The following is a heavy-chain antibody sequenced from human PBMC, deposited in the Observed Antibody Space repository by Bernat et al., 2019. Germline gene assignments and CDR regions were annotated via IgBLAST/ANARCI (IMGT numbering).Heavy chain of an antibody. D-gene: IGHD2-15*01. CDR3: ARGDCSGGTCKTIWFDP. CDR1: GFTFKNYW. CDR2: IKGDGSLT. Sequence: VQLVESGGGLVQPGGSLTLSCVGSGFTFKNYWMTWVRQAPGKGPEWVANIKGDGSLTYYGESVKGRFTISRDNAKNSLYLQMNSLRVDDTAVYYCARGDCSGGTCKTIWFDPWGQGTLVTVSS. V-gene: IGHV3-7*03. J-gene: IGHJ5*02.